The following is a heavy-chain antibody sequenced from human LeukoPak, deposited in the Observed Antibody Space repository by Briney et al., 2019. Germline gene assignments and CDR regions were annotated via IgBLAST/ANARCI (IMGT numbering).Heavy chain of an antibody. D-gene: IGHD6-13*01. Sequence: GGSLRLSCAASGFTFSSYSMNWVRQAPGKGLEWVSSISSSSSYIYYADSVKGRFTISRDNAKNSLYLQMNSLRAEDTAVYYCARAGAGIDFDYWGQGTLVTVSS. V-gene: IGHV3-21*01. CDR1: GFTFSSYS. J-gene: IGHJ4*02. CDR3: ARAGAGIDFDY. CDR2: ISSSSSYI.